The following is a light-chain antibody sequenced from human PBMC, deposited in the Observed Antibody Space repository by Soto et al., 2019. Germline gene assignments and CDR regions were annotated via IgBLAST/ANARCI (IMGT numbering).Light chain of an antibody. J-gene: IGKJ1*01. CDR3: QLYAISHKT. Sequence: EIVLTQSPGTLSLSPGERATLSCRASQTVSSTSLAWYQQRPGQAPRLLIFDASTRVTGIPDRFSGSGSGTDFTLTISRLEPEDFEVYFCQLYAISHKTLGQGTKVDIK. CDR2: DAS. V-gene: IGKV3-20*01. CDR1: QTVSSTS.